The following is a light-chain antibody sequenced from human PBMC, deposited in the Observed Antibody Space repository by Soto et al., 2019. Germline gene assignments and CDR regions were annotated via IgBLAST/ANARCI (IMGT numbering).Light chain of an antibody. CDR2: DAS. J-gene: IGKJ5*01. CDR1: QSVSSN. V-gene: IGKV3-11*01. CDR3: QQRSNWLPIT. Sequence: EIVMTQSPATLSVSPGERATLSWRASQSVSSNLAWYQHKPGQAPRLLVYDASNRATGIPARFSGSGSGTDFTLTISSLEPEDFAVYYCQQRSNWLPITFGQGTRLEIK.